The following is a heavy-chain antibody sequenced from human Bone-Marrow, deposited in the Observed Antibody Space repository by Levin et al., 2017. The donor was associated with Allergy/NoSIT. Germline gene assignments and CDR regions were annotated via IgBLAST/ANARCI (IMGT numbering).Heavy chain of an antibody. Sequence: ASVKVSCKASGYTFTGYYMHWVRQAPGQGLEWMGWINPNSGGTNYAQKFQGRVTMTRDTSISTAYMELSRLRSDDTAVYYCARDRRTRYYDFWSGLTSSWGQGTTVTVSS. V-gene: IGHV1-2*02. CDR2: INPNSGGT. CDR1: GYTFTGYY. CDR3: ARDRRTRYYDFWSGLTSS. D-gene: IGHD3-3*01. J-gene: IGHJ6*02.